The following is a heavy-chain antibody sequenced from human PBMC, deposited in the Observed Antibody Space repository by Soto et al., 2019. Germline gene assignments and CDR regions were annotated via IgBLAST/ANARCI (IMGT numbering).Heavy chain of an antibody. V-gene: IGHV3-15*07. CDR2: IKSRTDGGTP. CDR1: GFTFSKAW. Sequence: GGSLRLSCAVYGFTFSKAWMNWVRQAPGKGLEWVGRIKSRTDGGTPDYAAPVKGRFTISRDDSQNTLYLQMSSLKTEDTAVYYCTTEVHWTGVDYWGQGVLVTVSS. D-gene: IGHD1-1*01. J-gene: IGHJ4*02. CDR3: TTEVHWTGVDY.